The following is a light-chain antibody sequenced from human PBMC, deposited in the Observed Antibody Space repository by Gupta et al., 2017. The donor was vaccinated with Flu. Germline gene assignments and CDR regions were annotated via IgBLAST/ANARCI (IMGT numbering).Light chain of an antibody. CDR3: QQDGRSACT. J-gene: IGKJ4*02. V-gene: IGKV3-20*01. Sequence: GTRSVSPGERGTLSCRASRRVKSNYLAGYQQKPGQAPRLLIYGAASRATGSPDRCSGSGSGTDGTPTISRLEPEDVAVDYCQQDGRSACTFGRGTKVESK. CDR1: RRVKSNY. CDR2: GAA.